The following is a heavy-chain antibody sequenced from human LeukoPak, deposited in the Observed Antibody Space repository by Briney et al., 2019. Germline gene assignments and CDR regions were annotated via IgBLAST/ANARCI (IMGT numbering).Heavy chain of an antibody. CDR3: ARGPPLAYYGTGGYYFFDY. CDR2: VNHGGST. V-gene: IGHV4-34*01. D-gene: IGHD3-22*01. J-gene: IGHJ4*02. CDR1: GGSFGGYF. Sequence: SETRSLTCSAYGGSFGGYFWSWIRQPPGEGLEWIGEVNHGGSTNYNPSLKSRVTISVDTSRTQFSLNLRSVTAADTAVYYCARGPPLAYYGTGGYYFFDYWGQGILVTVSP.